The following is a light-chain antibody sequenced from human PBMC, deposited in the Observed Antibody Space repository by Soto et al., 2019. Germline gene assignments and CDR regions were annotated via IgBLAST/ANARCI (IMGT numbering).Light chain of an antibody. CDR2: DAP. Sequence: EIVLTQSPATLSLSPGEGATLSCRARQSLSSYLAWYQQKPGQGPRLLLYDAPNRATGMPARFSSSGSGTDFTLIIRSLAPEDFAVYYCQQCSNWWPYIFGQGTKMQL. V-gene: IGKV3-11*01. CDR1: QSLSSY. J-gene: IGKJ2*01. CDR3: QQCSNWWPYI.